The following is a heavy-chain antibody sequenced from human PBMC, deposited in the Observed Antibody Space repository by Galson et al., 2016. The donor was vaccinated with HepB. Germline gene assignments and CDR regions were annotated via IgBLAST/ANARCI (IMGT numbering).Heavy chain of an antibody. Sequence: SVKVSCKASGYTFTIYGITWVRQAPGQGLEWMGWITAYNGNTNYSQKLQGTVTMTTDPSTSTAYMELRSLRSDDTAVYYCARRGGIFGVVPPDYWGQGTLVTVSS. D-gene: IGHD3-3*01. J-gene: IGHJ4*02. CDR1: GYTFTIYG. CDR3: ARRGGIFGVVPPDY. CDR2: ITAYNGNT. V-gene: IGHV1-18*01.